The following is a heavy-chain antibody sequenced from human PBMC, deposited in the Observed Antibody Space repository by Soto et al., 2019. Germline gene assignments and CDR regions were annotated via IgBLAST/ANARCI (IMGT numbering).Heavy chain of an antibody. D-gene: IGHD3-10*01. CDR3: ARGRGIREFDY. V-gene: IGHV6-1*01. CDR2: TYYRSKWYN. CDR1: AASVSSIIAA. Sequence: SQTLSVTCAISAASVSSIIAAWNWIRLSPSRGLEWLGRTYYRSKWYNDYAVSVKSRITIHPDTSNNHFSLQLNSVTPEDTAVYYCARGRGIREFDYWGQRTLVAFSS. J-gene: IGHJ4*02.